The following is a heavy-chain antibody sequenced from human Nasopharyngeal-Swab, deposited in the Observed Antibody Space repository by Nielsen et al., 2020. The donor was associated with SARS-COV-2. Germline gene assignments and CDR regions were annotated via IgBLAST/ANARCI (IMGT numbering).Heavy chain of an antibody. Sequence: SETLSLTCTVSGVSITSQYWSWIRQPPGKGLEWIGYISHNSGTSYNPSLKSPVTMFMDTSKNQFSLRLTSVTAADTAVYYCAKEGATGWFDPCGQGTLVTVSS. CDR3: AKEGATGWFDP. V-gene: IGHV4-59*11. CDR1: GVSITSQY. J-gene: IGHJ5*02. CDR2: ISHNSGT.